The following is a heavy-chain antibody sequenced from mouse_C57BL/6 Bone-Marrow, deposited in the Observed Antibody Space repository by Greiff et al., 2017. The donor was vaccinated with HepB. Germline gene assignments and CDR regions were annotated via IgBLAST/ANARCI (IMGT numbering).Heavy chain of an antibody. CDR2: IYPGDGDT. J-gene: IGHJ1*03. D-gene: IGHD1-1*01. Sequence: VQLQQSGAELVKPGASVKISCKASGYAFSSYWMNWVKQRPGKGLEWIGQIYPGDGDTNYNGKVKGKATLTADKSSSTAFMQLSSLTSEDSAVYFCARVYYYGPYWYFDVWGTGTTVTVSS. CDR3: ARVYYYGPYWYFDV. CDR1: GYAFSSYW. V-gene: IGHV1-80*01.